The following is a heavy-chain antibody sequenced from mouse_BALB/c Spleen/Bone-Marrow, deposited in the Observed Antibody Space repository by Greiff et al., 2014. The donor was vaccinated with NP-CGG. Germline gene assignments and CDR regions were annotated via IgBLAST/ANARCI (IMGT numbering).Heavy chain of an antibody. D-gene: IGHD2-10*02. J-gene: IGHJ2*01. CDR3: ARQYGNYWDYFDY. Sequence: EVQVVESGGDLVKPGGSLKLSCAASGFTFSSYGMSWVRQTPDKRLEWVGTISSGGSYTYYPDSVKGRFTISRDNAKNTLYLQMSSLKSEDTAMYYCARQYGNYWDYFDYWGQGTTLTVSS. V-gene: IGHV5-6*01. CDR1: GFTFSSYG. CDR2: ISSGGSYT.